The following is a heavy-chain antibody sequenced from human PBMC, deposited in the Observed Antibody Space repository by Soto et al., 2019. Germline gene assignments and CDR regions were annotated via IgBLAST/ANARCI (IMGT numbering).Heavy chain of an antibody. CDR1: GYTFNRHG. J-gene: IGHJ4*02. CDR2: ISGYNGDT. Sequence: QVHLVQSGGEVKKPGASVKVSCKASGYTFNRHGITWVRQAPGQGLEWMGWISGYNGDTNYEQKFQGRVTLTPDTLTSTVYLVLKRLRFNDPAVYYCARVPIVGAREIDFWGQGTLVTVSS. V-gene: IGHV1-18*04. CDR3: ARVPIVGAREIDF. D-gene: IGHD1-26*01.